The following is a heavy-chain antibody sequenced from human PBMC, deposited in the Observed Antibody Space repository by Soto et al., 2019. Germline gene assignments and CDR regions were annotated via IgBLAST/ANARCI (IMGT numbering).Heavy chain of an antibody. CDR2: IRSKPNNYAT. CDR3: TRHRVDY. V-gene: IGHV3-73*01. CDR1: GFTFSGSA. Sequence: EVQLVESGGGLVQPGGSLKLSCAASGFTFSGSALHWVRQASGKGLEWVGRIRSKPNNYATAYAASVKGRFTISRDDSKNMVYLQMSSLKPEDTAVYYCTRHRVDYWGQGTLVTGSS. J-gene: IGHJ4*02.